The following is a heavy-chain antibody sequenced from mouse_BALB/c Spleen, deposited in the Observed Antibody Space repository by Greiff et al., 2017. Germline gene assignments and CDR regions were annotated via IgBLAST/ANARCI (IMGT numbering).Heavy chain of an antibody. D-gene: IGHD1-2*01. Sequence: DVKLQESGGGLVQPGGSLRLSCATSGFTFTDYYMSWVRQPPGKALEWLGFIRNKANGYTTEYSASVKGRFTISRDNSQSILYLQMNTLRAEDSATYYCARDPIHYYGSHAMDYWGQGTSVTVSS. V-gene: IGHV7-3*02. CDR2: IRNKANGYTT. CDR3: ARDPIHYYGSHAMDY. J-gene: IGHJ4*01. CDR1: GFTFTDYY.